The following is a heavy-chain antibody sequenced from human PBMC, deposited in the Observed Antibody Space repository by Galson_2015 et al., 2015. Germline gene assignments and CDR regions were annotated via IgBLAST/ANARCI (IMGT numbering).Heavy chain of an antibody. CDR2: INPNSGGT. D-gene: IGHD3-10*01. J-gene: IGHJ4*02. CDR3: ARGIWFGELFPPFDY. CDR1: GYTFTGYY. Sequence: SVKVSCKASGYTFTGYYMHWVRQAPGQGLEWIGRINPNSGGTNYAQKFQGRVTMTRDTSISTAYMELSRLRSDDTAVYYCARGIWFGELFPPFDYWGQGTLVTVSS. V-gene: IGHV1-2*06.